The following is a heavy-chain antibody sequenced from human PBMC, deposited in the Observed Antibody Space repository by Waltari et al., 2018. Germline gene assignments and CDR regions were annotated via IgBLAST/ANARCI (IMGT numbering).Heavy chain of an antibody. CDR1: GGSFSGYY. Sequence: QVQLQQWGAGLLKPSETLSLTCAVYGGSFSGYYWSWIRQPPGKGLEWIGEINHSGSTTYHPSLKSQVTISVYTSKNQFSLKLSSVTAADTVVYYCARRATVTPFDYWGQGTLVTVSS. V-gene: IGHV4-34*01. CDR3: ARRATVTPFDY. D-gene: IGHD4-17*01. J-gene: IGHJ4*02. CDR2: INHSGST.